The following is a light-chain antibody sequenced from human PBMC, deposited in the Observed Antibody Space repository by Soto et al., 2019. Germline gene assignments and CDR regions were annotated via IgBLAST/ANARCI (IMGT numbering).Light chain of an antibody. Sequence: DIRMTQSPSSLSASTGDRVTITCRASQGISNYLAWYQQKPGKVPKLLIYAASTLQSGVPSRFSGSGSGTDFTLTISSLQPEDVATYYCQKYNSAPQLTFGGGTKVDIK. CDR2: AAS. CDR1: QGISNY. J-gene: IGKJ4*01. V-gene: IGKV1-27*01. CDR3: QKYNSAPQLT.